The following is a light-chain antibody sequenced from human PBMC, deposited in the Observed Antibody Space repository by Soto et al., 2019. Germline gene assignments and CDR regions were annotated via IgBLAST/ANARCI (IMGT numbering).Light chain of an antibody. CDR1: QGISNN. CDR2: GAS. Sequence: DIQLTQSPSFLSASVGDRVTITCRASQGISNNLAWYQHNPGKPHKLLIYGASTLQSGVPSRFSGSGSGTEFTLTISSLQPEDFATYYCQQLNNYPRALTFGGGTKVEIK. CDR3: QQLNNYPRALT. J-gene: IGKJ4*01. V-gene: IGKV1-9*01.